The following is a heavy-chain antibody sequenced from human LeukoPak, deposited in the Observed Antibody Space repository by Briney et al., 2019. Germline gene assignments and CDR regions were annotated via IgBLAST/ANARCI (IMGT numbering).Heavy chain of an antibody. D-gene: IGHD5-24*01. Sequence: GGSLRLSCAASGFTFSSYEMNWVRQAPGKGLEWVSYISSSGSTIYYADSVKGRFTISRDNAKNSLYLQMNSLRAEDTAVYYCARQLRDGYNYHCFGYWGQGTLVTVSS. J-gene: IGHJ4*02. CDR2: ISSSGSTI. V-gene: IGHV3-48*03. CDR3: ARQLRDGYNYHCFGY. CDR1: GFTFSSYE.